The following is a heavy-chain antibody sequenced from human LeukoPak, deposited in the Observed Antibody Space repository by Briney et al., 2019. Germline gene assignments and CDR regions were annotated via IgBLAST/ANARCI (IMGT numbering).Heavy chain of an antibody. CDR3: ARGGSGWYYLDY. J-gene: IGHJ4*02. CDR1: GFTFSSYE. Sequence: PGGSLRLSCAASGFTFSSYEMNWVRQAPGKGLEWVSYISSSGSTIYYADSVKGRFTISRDNAKNSLYLQMNSLRAEDTAVYYCARGGSGWYYLDYWGQGTLVTVSS. V-gene: IGHV3-48*03. D-gene: IGHD6-19*01. CDR2: ISSSGSTI.